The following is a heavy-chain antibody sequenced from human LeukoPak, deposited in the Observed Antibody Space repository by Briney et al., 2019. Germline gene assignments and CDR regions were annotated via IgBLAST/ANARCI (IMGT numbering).Heavy chain of an antibody. D-gene: IGHD6-13*01. CDR1: GFTFSSYS. V-gene: IGHV3-21*04. CDR2: ISRSSSYI. J-gene: IGHJ4*02. Sequence: RPGGSLRLSCAASGFTFSSYSMNWVRQAPGKGLEWVSSISRSSSYIYYADSVKGRFTISRDNAKNSLFLQMNSLRAEDTAVYYCARGSSSWYEDRYYFDYWGQGTLVTVSS. CDR3: ARGSSSWYEDRYYFDY.